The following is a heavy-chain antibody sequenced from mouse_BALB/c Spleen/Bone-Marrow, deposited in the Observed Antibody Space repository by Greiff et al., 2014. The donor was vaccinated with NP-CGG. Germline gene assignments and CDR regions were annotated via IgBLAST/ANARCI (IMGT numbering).Heavy chain of an antibody. Sequence: VQLVESGAELVRPGTSVKISCKASGYTFTNYWLGWVKQRPGHGLEWIGDIYPGGGYTNYNVKFKGKATLTADTSSSTAYMQLSSLTSEDSAVYFCARNYGYAMDYWGQGTSVTVSP. D-gene: IGHD1-1*01. J-gene: IGHJ4*01. V-gene: IGHV1-63*02. CDR3: ARNYGYAMDY. CDR2: IYPGGGYT. CDR1: GYTFTNYW.